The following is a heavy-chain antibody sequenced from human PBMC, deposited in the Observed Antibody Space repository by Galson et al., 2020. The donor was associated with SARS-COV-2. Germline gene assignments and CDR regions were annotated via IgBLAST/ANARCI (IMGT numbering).Heavy chain of an antibody. CDR2: INHRGRT. J-gene: IGHJ4*02. CDR3: AGSRWPPDY. Sequence: SETLSLTCALYGGSFNDYFWNWIRQSPGKGLEWIGEINHRGRTDYNPSLKGRVTISLDTSNKQFSLKLTSMTAADTAVYYCAGSRWPPDYWGQGTLVTVSS. V-gene: IGHV4-34*01. CDR1: GGSFNDYF.